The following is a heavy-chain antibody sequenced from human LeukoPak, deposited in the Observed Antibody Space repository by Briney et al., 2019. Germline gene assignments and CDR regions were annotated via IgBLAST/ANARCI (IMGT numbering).Heavy chain of an antibody. D-gene: IGHD3-10*01. CDR3: ARQLTMVRGAPSYYGMDV. Sequence: SETLSLTCTVSGGSISSYYWSWIRQPPGKGLEGIGYIYYSGSTNHNPSLKSRVTISVDTSKNQFSLKLSSVTAADTAVYYCARQLTMVRGAPSYYGMDVWGQGTTVTVSS. J-gene: IGHJ6*02. CDR2: IYYSGST. CDR1: GGSISSYY. V-gene: IGHV4-59*08.